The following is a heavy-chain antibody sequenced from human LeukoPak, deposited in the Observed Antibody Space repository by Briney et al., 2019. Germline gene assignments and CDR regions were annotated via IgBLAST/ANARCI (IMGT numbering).Heavy chain of an antibody. CDR3: ARQGYTYGYDY. V-gene: IGHV5-51*01. CDR1: GHGFTTYW. CDR2: IYPGDCDT. Sequence: GESLKISCTGSGHGFTTYWIGCVRQMPGKRLVWMGVIYPGDCDTCYNPSFQGQVTITVDTSISHASLQWSSLNASDTAVYYCARQGYTYGYDYWDQGTLVTVSS. J-gene: IGHJ4*02. D-gene: IGHD5-18*01.